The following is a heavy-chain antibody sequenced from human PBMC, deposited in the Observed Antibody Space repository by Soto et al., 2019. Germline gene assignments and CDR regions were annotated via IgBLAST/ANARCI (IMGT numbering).Heavy chain of an antibody. CDR2: INSDASHT. CDR1: GFTFSTYW. Sequence: EVQLVESGGGLVQPGGSLRLSCAASGFTFSTYWMHWIRQVPGKGLEWVSRINSDASHTYYADSVKGRFTISRDNAKNTLQWEMNSRRAEDTAVDYCGRYGHSSTTSCYGNWVDPWGQGTLVTVSS. J-gene: IGHJ5*02. CDR3: GRYGHSSTTSCYGNWVDP. D-gene: IGHD2-2*01. V-gene: IGHV3-74*01.